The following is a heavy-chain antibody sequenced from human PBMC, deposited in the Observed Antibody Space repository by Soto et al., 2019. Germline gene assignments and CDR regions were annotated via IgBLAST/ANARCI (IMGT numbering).Heavy chain of an antibody. Sequence: PSETLSLTCTVSGGSISSYYWSWIRQPPGKGLEWIGYIYYSGSTNYNPSLKSRVTISVDTSKNQFSLKLSSVTAADTAVYYCATGIAVAAPYYFDYWGQGTLVTV. CDR2: IYYSGST. V-gene: IGHV4-59*01. J-gene: IGHJ4*02. CDR1: GGSISSYY. CDR3: ATGIAVAAPYYFDY. D-gene: IGHD6-19*01.